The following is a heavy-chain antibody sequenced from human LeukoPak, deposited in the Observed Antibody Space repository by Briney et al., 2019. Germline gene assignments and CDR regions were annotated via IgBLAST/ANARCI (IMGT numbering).Heavy chain of an antibody. J-gene: IGHJ4*02. CDR2: VSSNGAKT. CDR3: ASRPVAHFYYFDY. V-gene: IGHV3-23*01. D-gene: IGHD2-15*01. Sequence: PGGSLRLSCAASGFTFSSYAITWVRQAPGKGLEWVSAVSSNGAKTYYADSVKGRFTISRDNYKNMVFLQMNSLRAEDTAVYYCASRPVAHFYYFDYWGQGTLVTVSS. CDR1: GFTFSSYA.